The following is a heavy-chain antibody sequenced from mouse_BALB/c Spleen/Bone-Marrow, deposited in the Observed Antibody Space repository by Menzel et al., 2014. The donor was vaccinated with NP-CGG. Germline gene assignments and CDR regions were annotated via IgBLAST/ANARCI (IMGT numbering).Heavy chain of an antibody. CDR3: TSAGTVGAMDY. CDR1: GYTFTDYE. J-gene: IGHJ4*01. CDR2: IDPETGGT. Sequence: VNLVESGAELVRPGASVTLSCKASGYTFTDYEMHWVKQTPVHGLEWIGAIDPETGGTAYNQKFKGKAILTADKSSSTAYMELRSLTSEDSAVYYCTSAGTVGAMDYWGQGTSVTVSS. V-gene: IGHV1-15*01. D-gene: IGHD4-1*01.